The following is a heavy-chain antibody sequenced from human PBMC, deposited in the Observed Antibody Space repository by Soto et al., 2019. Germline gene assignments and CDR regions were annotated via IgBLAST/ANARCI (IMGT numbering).Heavy chain of an antibody. D-gene: IGHD6-6*01. CDR1: GFTVSSNY. CDR3: ARSVAARRGEDWFDP. CDR2: IYSGGST. J-gene: IGHJ5*02. Sequence: GGSLRLSCAASGFTVSSNYMSWVRQAPGKGLEWVSVIYSGGSTYYADSVKGRFTISRDNSKNTLYLQMNSLRAEDTAVYYCARSVAARRGEDWFDPWGQGTLVTVSS. V-gene: IGHV3-53*01.